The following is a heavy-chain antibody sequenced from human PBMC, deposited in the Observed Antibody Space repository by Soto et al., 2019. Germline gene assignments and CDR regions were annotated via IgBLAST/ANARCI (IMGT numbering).Heavy chain of an antibody. CDR3: TGLWCGRIFNY. Sequence: EVELVESGGGLVKPGGSLTLSCAASGFSFKNAWMNWVRQAPGKGLEWVGRIKNKNDGGTIDYAAFVKGRYTISRDASENTLYLYLNDRKPVHSAGYFCTGLWCGRIFNYRGKGSLVTVS. J-gene: IGHJ4*02. CDR2: IKNKNDGGTI. CDR1: GFSFKNAW. D-gene: IGHD2-15*01. V-gene: IGHV3-15*07.